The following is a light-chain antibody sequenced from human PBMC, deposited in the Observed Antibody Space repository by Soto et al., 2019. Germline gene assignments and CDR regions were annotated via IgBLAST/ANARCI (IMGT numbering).Light chain of an antibody. CDR3: SSYATSSPVI. J-gene: IGLJ2*01. CDR2: EVT. V-gene: IGLV2-14*01. CDR1: SSDVGTYTY. Sequence: QSALTQPASVSGSPGQSITISCSGTSSDVGTYTYVSWYQQHPGKAPKLMIYEVTDRTSGVSNRFSGSNSGNTASLTISGLQAEDEADYYCSSYATSSPVIFGGGTKLTVL.